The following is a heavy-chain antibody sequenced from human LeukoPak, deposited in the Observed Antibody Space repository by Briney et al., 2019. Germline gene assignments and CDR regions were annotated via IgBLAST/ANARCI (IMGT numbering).Heavy chain of an antibody. Sequence: ASVKVSCKASGYTFTSYGISWVRQAPGQGLERMGWISAYNGNTNYAQKLQSRVTMTTDTSRSTAYIELRSLRSDDAGVYYCAREGCDSSGYLGRGVCYWGQGTLVTVSS. CDR3: AREGCDSSGYLGRGVCY. D-gene: IGHD3-22*01. CDR2: ISAYNGNT. V-gene: IGHV1-18*01. CDR1: GYTFTSYG. J-gene: IGHJ4*02.